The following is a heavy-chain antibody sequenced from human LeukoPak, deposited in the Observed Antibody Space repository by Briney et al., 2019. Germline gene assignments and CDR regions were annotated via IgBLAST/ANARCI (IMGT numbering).Heavy chain of an antibody. CDR1: RFTFSSYW. CDR3: ASSHSGSYYAYFDY. V-gene: IGHV3-7*01. J-gene: IGHJ4*02. D-gene: IGHD1-26*01. Sequence: GGSLRLSCAASRFTFSSYWMSWGRQAPGKGLEWVANIKQDGSEKYYVDSVKGRFTISRDNAKNSLYLQMNSLRAEDTAVYYCASSHSGSYYAYFDYWGQGTLVTVSS. CDR2: IKQDGSEK.